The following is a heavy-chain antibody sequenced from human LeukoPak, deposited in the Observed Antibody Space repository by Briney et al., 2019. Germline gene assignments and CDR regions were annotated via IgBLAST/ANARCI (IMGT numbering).Heavy chain of an antibody. CDR1: GYTFTSYC. Sequence: PRASVKLSCKASGYTFTSYCISWVRQAPGQGLEWMGWISAYNGNTNYAQKLQGRVTMTTDTSTSTAYMELRSLRSDDTAVYYCATYSSGLDAFDIWGQGTMVTVSS. CDR3: ATYSSGLDAFDI. CDR2: ISAYNGNT. D-gene: IGHD3-22*01. J-gene: IGHJ3*02. V-gene: IGHV1-18*01.